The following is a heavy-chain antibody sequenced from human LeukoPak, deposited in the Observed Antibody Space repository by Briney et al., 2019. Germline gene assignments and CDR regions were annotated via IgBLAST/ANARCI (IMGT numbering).Heavy chain of an antibody. CDR2: ISSSSSYI. CDR1: GFTFSSYS. V-gene: IGHV3-21*01. D-gene: IGHD6-13*01. Sequence: GGSLRLSCAASGFTFSSYSMNWVRQAPGKGLEWVSSISSSSSYIYYADSVKGRFTISRDNAKNSLYLQMNSLRAEDTAVYYCARYSSSWFFDQNWFDPWGRGTLVTVSS. J-gene: IGHJ5*02. CDR3: ARYSSSWFFDQNWFDP.